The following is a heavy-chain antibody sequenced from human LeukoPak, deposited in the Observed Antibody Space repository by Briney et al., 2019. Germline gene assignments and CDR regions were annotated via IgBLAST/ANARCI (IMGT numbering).Heavy chain of an antibody. CDR1: GCSISSGDYY. V-gene: IGHV4-30-4*08. D-gene: IGHD3-10*01. CDR3: ARADMVRGVIYYYYYMDV. CDR2: IYYSGST. J-gene: IGHJ6*03. Sequence: SETLSLTCTVSGCSISSGDYYWSWIHQPPGKGLEWIGYIYYSGSTYYNPSLKSRVTISVDTSKNQFSLKLSSVTAADTAVYYCARADMVRGVIYYYYYMDVWGKGTTVTVSS.